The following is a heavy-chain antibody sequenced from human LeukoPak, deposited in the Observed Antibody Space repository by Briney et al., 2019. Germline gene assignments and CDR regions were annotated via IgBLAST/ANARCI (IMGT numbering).Heavy chain of an antibody. CDR2: IYYSGST. CDR3: AREATIWSYYYGSGTTGRYFDY. J-gene: IGHJ4*02. CDR1: GGSISSGDYY. V-gene: IGHV4-30-4*01. Sequence: SQTLSLTCTVSGGSISSGDYYWSWIRQPPGKGLEWIGYIYYSGSTYYNPSLKSRVTISVDTSKNQFSLKLSSVTAADTAVYYCAREATIWSYYYGSGTTGRYFDYWGQGTLVTVSS. D-gene: IGHD3-10*01.